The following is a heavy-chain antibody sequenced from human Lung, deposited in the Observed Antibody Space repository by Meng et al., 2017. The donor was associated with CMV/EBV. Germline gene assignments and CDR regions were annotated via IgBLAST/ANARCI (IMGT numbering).Heavy chain of an antibody. V-gene: IGHV4-39*07. CDR3: ARLLLTYYDVWRGGETGNWFDP. J-gene: IGHJ5*02. CDR1: GGSISSSSYY. Sequence: SETLSLTCTVSGGSISSSSYYWGWIRQPPGKGLEWIGSIYYSGSTYYNPSLKSRVTISVDTSKNQFSLKLSSVTAADTAVYYCARLLLTYYDVWRGGETGNWFDPWGQGTLVTVSS. D-gene: IGHD3-3*01. CDR2: IYYSGST.